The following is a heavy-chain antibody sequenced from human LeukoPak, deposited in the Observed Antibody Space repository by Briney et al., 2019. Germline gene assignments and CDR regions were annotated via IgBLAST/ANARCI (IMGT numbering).Heavy chain of an antibody. CDR2: INHSGST. Sequence: SETLSLTCAVFGVSFSGYYWSWIRQPPGKGLEWIGEINHSGSTNYNPSLKSRVTISVDTSKNQFSLKLSSVTAADTAVYYCARSIDSWIFDYWGQGTLVTVSS. CDR3: ARSIDSWIFDY. J-gene: IGHJ4*02. V-gene: IGHV4-34*01. D-gene: IGHD6-13*01. CDR1: GVSFSGYY.